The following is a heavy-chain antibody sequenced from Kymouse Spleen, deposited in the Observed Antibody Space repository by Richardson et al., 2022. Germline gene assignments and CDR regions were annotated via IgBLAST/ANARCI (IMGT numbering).Heavy chain of an antibody. D-gene: IGHD1-7*01. Sequence: QVQLVESGGGVVQPGRSLRLSCAASGFTFSSYGMHWVRQAPGKGLEWVAVIWYDGSNKYYADSVKGRFTISRDNSKNTLYLQMNSLRAEDTAVYYCARALELRGYYYGMDVWGQGTTVTVSS. CDR3: ARALELRGYYYGMDV. CDR2: IWYDGSNK. CDR1: GFTFSSYG. J-gene: IGHJ6*02. V-gene: IGHV3-33*01.